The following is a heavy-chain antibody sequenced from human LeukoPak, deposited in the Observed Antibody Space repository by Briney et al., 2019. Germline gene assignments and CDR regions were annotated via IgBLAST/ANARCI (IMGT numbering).Heavy chain of an antibody. J-gene: IGHJ4*02. CDR1: GFTFSSYW. D-gene: IGHD4-23*01. V-gene: IGHV3-7*01. Sequence: GGSLRLSCAASGFTFSSYWMSWVRQAPGKGLEWVANIKQDGSEKYYVDSVKGRFTISRDNAKNSLYLQMNSLRAEDTAVYYCARVNNTVVTPPYFDYWGRGTLVTVSS. CDR2: IKQDGSEK. CDR3: ARVNNTVVTPPYFDY.